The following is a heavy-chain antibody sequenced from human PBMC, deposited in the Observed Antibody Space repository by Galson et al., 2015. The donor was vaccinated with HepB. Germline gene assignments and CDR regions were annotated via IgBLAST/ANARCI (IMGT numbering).Heavy chain of an antibody. V-gene: IGHV3-30*18. J-gene: IGHJ5*02. CDR1: GFAFSDYG. CDR2: VSSDGNTK. Sequence: SLRLSCAASGFAFSDYGMYWVRQAPGKGLDGVAVVSSDGNTKVYTDSVKGRFTISRDNAKNTLYLLMNSLRPEDTAVYFCVKDKPYSGHAWGQGVLVTVSS. CDR3: VKDKPYSGHA. D-gene: IGHD2-21*01.